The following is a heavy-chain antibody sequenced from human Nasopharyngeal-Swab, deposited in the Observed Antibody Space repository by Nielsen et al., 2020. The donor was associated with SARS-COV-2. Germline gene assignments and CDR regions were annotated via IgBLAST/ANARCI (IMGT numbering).Heavy chain of an antibody. CDR3: ARSRRSNYYGSGSYYNIKTDAFDI. CDR2: MNPNSGNT. V-gene: IGHV1-8*02. J-gene: IGHJ3*02. CDR1: GYTFTSYG. D-gene: IGHD3-10*01. Sequence: ASVKVSCKASGYTFTSYGISWVRQATGQGLEWMGWMNPNSGNTGYAQKFQGRVTMTRNTSISTAYMELSSLRSEDTAVYYCARSRRSNYYGSGSYYNIKTDAFDIWGQGTMVTVSS.